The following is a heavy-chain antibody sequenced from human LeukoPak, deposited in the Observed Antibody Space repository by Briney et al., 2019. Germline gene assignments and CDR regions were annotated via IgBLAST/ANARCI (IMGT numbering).Heavy chain of an antibody. CDR3: ASRVVPAARRDY. CDR2: IYSGGST. Sequence: SGGSLRLSCAASGFTVSSNYMSWVRQAPGKGLEWVSVIYSGGSTYYADSVKGRFTISRDNSKNTLYLQMNSLRAEDTAVYYCASRVVPAARRDYWGQGTLVTVSS. J-gene: IGHJ4*02. CDR1: GFTVSSNY. D-gene: IGHD2-2*01. V-gene: IGHV3-53*05.